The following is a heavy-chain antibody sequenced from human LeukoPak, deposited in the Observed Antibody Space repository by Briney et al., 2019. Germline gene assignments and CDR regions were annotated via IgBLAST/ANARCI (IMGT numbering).Heavy chain of an antibody. CDR3: ARVVRGVIINPMGY. V-gene: IGHV1-2*02. D-gene: IGHD3-10*01. CDR2: INPNSGGT. CDR1: GYTFTGYY. J-gene: IGHJ4*02. Sequence: ASVKVSCKASGYTFTGYYMHWVRQAPGQGLAWMGWINPNSGGTNYAQKFQGRVTMTRDTSISTAYMELSRLRSDDTAVYYCARVVRGVIINPMGYWGQGTLVTVSS.